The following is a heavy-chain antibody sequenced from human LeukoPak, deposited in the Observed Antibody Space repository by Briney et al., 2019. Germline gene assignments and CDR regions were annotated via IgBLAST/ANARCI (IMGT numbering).Heavy chain of an antibody. D-gene: IGHD6-13*01. CDR1: GFTFSNYN. CDR2: ISISSNYI. CDR3: TGVSRSSWYDY. J-gene: IGHJ4*02. Sequence: GGSLGLSCAASGFTFSNYNMNWVRQAPGKGLEWVSCISISSNYIYYPDSVKGRFTISRDNAKNSLYLQMNSLRAEDTAVYYCTGVSRSSWYDYWGQGTLVTVSS. V-gene: IGHV3-21*01.